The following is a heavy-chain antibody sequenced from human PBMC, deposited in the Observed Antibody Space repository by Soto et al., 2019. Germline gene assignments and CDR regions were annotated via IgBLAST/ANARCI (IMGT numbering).Heavy chain of an antibody. V-gene: IGHV1-69*15. CDR1: GGTFYTYT. J-gene: IGHJ4*02. D-gene: IGHD5-18*01. CDR3: ARTLRYSFPTSDDLDS. Sequence: QVQLVQSGAEVRKPGSSVQVSCKASGGTFYTYTFSWVRQAPGQGLEWMGSITPIYPTTNYAEKFQGRLTVTADGSTNTAYMELNSLTSDDTAVYYCARTLRYSFPTSDDLDSWGQGTLVTVSS. CDR2: ITPIYPTT.